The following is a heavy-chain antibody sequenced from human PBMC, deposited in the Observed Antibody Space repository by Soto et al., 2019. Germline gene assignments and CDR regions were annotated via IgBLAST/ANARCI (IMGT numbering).Heavy chain of an antibody. CDR3: ARLSVTRFDP. CDR2: IYYSGST. Sequence: PSETLSLTCTASGGSISSSSYYWGWIRQPPGKGLEWIGSIYYSGSTYYNPSLKSRVTISVDTSKNQFSLKLSSVTAADTAVYYCARLSVTRFDPWGQGTLVTVSS. V-gene: IGHV4-39*01. D-gene: IGHD4-4*01. J-gene: IGHJ5*02. CDR1: GGSISSSSYY.